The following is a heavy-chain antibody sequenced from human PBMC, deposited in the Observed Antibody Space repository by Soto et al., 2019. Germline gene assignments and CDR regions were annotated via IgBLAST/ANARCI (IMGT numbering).Heavy chain of an antibody. Sequence: QITLKESGPTLVKPTQTRTLTCTFSGFSLSTSGVAVGWIRQPPGKALEWLTLLYGNDDRRYSPSLQSRLTVTKDTSKNQVVLTMTNMDPVDTATYYCAHRERSTFDHWGQGTMVTVSS. CDR3: AHRERSTFDH. V-gene: IGHV2-5*01. CDR1: GFSLSTSGVA. J-gene: IGHJ4*02. CDR2: LYGNDDR.